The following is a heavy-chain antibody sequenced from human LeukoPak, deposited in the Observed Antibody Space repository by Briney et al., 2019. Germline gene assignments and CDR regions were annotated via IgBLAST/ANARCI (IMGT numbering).Heavy chain of an antibody. D-gene: IGHD3-16*01. Sequence: GGSLRLSCAASGFTVSNCWMSWVRQAPGKGLEWVANMKPDGSEKNYVDSVKGRFTISIDNAKNSLYLQMNSLRAEDTAVYYCARSFDYVWGRDWGQGTLVTVSS. CDR1: GFTVSNCW. CDR2: MKPDGSEK. J-gene: IGHJ4*02. CDR3: ARSFDYVWGRD. V-gene: IGHV3-7*01.